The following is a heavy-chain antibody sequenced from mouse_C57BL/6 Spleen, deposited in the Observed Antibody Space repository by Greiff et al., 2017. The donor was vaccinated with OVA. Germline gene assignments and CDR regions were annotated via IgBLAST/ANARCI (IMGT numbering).Heavy chain of an antibody. CDR2: IYPRSGNT. D-gene: IGHD3-2*02. CDR3: ARAAQASAMDY. J-gene: IGHJ4*01. CDR1: GYTFTSYG. Sequence: VKLVESGAELARPGASVKLSCKASGYTFTSYGISWVKQRTGQGLEWIGEIYPRSGNTYYNEKFKGKATLTADKSSSTAYMELRSLTSEDSAVYFCARAAQASAMDYWGQGTSVTGSS. V-gene: IGHV1-81*01.